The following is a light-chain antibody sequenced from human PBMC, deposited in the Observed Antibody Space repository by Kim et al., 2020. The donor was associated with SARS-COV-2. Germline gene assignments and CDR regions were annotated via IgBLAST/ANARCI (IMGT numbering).Light chain of an antibody. CDR1: SSDIGGYNY. V-gene: IGLV2-14*04. CDR3: SSYTISSTWV. Sequence: GQSLTISGTGTSSDIGGYNYVSWYQQLPGKAPKLLIYDIRTRPSGVSNRFSASKSGNTASLTISGLQAEDEADYYCSSYTISSTWVFGGGTQLTVL. CDR2: DIR. J-gene: IGLJ3*02.